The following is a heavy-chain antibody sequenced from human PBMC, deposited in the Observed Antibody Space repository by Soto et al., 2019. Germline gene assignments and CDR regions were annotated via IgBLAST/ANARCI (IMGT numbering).Heavy chain of an antibody. Sequence: QVQLVESGGGVVQPGRSLRLSCAASGFTFSSYGMHWVRQAPGKGLEWVAVISYDGSNKYYADSVKGRFTISRDNXKNALYLQMNSLRAEDTAVYYCAKELRGYSYGLGYWGQGTLVTVSS. J-gene: IGHJ4*02. D-gene: IGHD5-18*01. CDR1: GFTFSSYG. CDR2: ISYDGSNK. V-gene: IGHV3-30*18. CDR3: AKELRGYSYGLGY.